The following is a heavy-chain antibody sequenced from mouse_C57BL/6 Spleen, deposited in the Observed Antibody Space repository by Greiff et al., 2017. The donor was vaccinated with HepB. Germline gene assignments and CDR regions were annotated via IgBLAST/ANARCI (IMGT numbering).Heavy chain of an antibody. J-gene: IGHJ2*01. CDR1: GYSFTSYY. CDR3: ARRGAPITTPFDY. CDR2: IYPGSGNT. V-gene: IGHV1-66*01. Sequence: QVQLQQSGPELVKPGASVKISCKASGYSFTSYYIHWVKQRPGQGLEWIGWIYPGSGNTKYNEKFKGKATLTADTSSSTAYMQLSSLTSEDSAVYYCARRGAPITTPFDYWGQGTTLTVSS. D-gene: IGHD1-1*01.